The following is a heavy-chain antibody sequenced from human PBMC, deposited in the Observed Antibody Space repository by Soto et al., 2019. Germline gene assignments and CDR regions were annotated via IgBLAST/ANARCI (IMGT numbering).Heavy chain of an antibody. V-gene: IGHV1-3*01. CDR3: AKEGGP. CDR1: GYYFMTYA. D-gene: IGHD3-16*01. J-gene: IGHJ5*02. Sequence: XSVKVSFKPAGYYFMTYAIHWWRQAPGQRPEWMGWIRPDNGNTKYSEKLQGRVTMTRDTSATTVYMELSGLMSEDTGVYFCAKEGGPWGQGTQAPVS. CDR2: IRPDNGNT.